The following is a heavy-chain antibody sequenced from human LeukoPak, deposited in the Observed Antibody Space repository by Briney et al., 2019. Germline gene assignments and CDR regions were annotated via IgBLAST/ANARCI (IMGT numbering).Heavy chain of an antibody. CDR3: TTDKIVVVTRFDY. Sequence: GGSLRLSCAASGFTFSNAWMSWVRQAPGKGLEWVGRIKSKADGGTTDYAAPVKGRFTISRDDSNNTLYLQMNSLKTEDTAVYYCTTDKIVVVTRFDYWGQGTLVTVSS. CDR1: GFTFSNAW. V-gene: IGHV3-15*01. D-gene: IGHD3-22*01. CDR2: IKSKADGGTT. J-gene: IGHJ4*02.